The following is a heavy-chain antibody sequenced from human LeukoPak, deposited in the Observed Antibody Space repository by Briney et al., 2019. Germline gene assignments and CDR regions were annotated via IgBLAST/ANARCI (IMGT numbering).Heavy chain of an antibody. Sequence: WGSLTLSSAASAFTFNSYTRIWLRHAPGKGREWVAAVSGDSGRTYFAETLQGRFTISRDNSTNTLYMQMNSLRAEDTAVYYCAKKGIAVAGTLAYYFDYWGQGTLVTVSS. V-gene: IGHV3-23*01. J-gene: IGHJ4*02. CDR2: VSGDSGRT. CDR3: AKKGIAVAGTLAYYFDY. CDR1: AFTFNSYT. D-gene: IGHD6-19*01.